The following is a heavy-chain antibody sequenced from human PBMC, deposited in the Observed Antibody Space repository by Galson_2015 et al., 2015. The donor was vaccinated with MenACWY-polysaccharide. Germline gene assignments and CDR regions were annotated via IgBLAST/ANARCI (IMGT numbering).Heavy chain of an antibody. Sequence: ATMSLACAVADSSISSGYFWGWLRQPPGQGLEGIASIFHSGATFYNTSLKGRVTISVDTSKNQFSLKLSSVTAADTAVYYCARVEKYSGICYILYWGQGTLVTVSS. CDR1: DSSISSGYF. V-gene: IGHV4-38-2*01. D-gene: IGHD1-26*01. CDR3: ARVEKYSGICYILY. J-gene: IGHJ4*02. CDR2: IFHSGAT.